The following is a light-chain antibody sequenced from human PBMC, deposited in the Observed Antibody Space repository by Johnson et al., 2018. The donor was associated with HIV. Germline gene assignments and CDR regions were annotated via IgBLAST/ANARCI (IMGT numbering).Light chain of an antibody. CDR3: GTWDSSLSAYV. V-gene: IGLV1-51*01. Sequence: QSVLTQPPSVSAAPGQKVTISCSGSSSNIGSSPVNWYQQLPGTAPKLLIYDNDKRPSGITERFSGSKSGTSATLGITGLQTGDEADYYCGTWDSSLSAYVFGTGTKVTVL. CDR2: DND. CDR1: SSNIGSSP. J-gene: IGLJ1*01.